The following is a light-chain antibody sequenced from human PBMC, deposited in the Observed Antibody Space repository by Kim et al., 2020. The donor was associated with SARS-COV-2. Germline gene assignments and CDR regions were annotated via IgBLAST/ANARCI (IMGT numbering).Light chain of an antibody. CDR3: QQSYNSPRT. Sequence: DTQMTQSPSSLSASVGDRVTITCRASHSISTYLNWYQQKPGKAPKFLIYGASTLQSGVPSRFSGDGSGTDFTLTINNLQPEDSATYYCQQSYNSPRTFGQGTKVDI. CDR2: GAS. CDR1: HSISTY. V-gene: IGKV1-39*01. J-gene: IGKJ1*01.